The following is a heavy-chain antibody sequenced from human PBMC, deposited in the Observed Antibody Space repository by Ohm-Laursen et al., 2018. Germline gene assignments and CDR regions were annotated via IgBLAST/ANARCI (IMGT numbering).Heavy chain of an antibody. CDR2: ISYDGSNK. D-gene: IGHD3-16*01. CDR3: ARALWPEDY. Sequence: SLRLSCAASGFTFSSYGMHWVRQAPGKGLEWVAVISYDGSNKYYADSVKGRFTISRDNSKNTLYLQMNSLRAEDTAVYYCARALWPEDYWGQGTLVTVSS. J-gene: IGHJ4*02. V-gene: IGHV3-30*03. CDR1: GFTFSSYG.